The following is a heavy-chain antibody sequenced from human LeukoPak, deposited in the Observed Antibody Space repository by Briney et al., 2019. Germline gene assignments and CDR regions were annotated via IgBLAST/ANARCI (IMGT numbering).Heavy chain of an antibody. CDR2: IIPILGIA. CDR1: GGTFSSYA. Sequence: SVKVSCKASGGTFSSYAISWVRQAPGQGLEWMGRIIPILGIANYAQKFQGRVTITADKSTSTAYMELSSLRSEDTAVYYCARAHTYYYDSSGYDAIAFDIWGQGTMVTVSS. CDR3: ARAHTYYYDSSGYDAIAFDI. D-gene: IGHD3-22*01. J-gene: IGHJ3*02. V-gene: IGHV1-69*04.